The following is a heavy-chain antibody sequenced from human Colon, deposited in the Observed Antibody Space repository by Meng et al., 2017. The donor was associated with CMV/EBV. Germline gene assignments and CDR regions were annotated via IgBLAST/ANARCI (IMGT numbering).Heavy chain of an antibody. CDR3: ARDEAP. J-gene: IGHJ5*02. CDR1: RFTLRRCA. CDR2: ISYDGTTK. V-gene: IGHV3-30*04. Sequence: LRPSCAASRFTLRRCAMHRGRQAPGKGLEWVAVISYDGTTKYYADSVKGRFTISRDNSTNTVYLQMNSLRGEDTAVYYCARDEAPWGQGTLVTVSS.